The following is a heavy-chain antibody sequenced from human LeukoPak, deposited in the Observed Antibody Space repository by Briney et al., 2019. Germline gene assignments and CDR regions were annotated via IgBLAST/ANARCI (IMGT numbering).Heavy chain of an antibody. CDR1: GITVSSNY. D-gene: IGHD5-12*01. CDR2: VASDGST. V-gene: IGHV3-53*01. J-gene: IGHJ4*02. Sequence: PGGSLRLSCAASGITVSSNYMSWVRQAPGKGLEWVSVVASDGSTKYADSVKGRFVISRDSSKNTLYLQMNSLRAEDTGVYYCAKATVGGYEDWGQGTLVTVSS. CDR3: AKATVGGYED.